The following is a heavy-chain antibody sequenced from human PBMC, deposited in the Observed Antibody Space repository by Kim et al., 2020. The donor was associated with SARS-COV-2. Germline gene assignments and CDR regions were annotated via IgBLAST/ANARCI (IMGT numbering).Heavy chain of an antibody. CDR1: GFTFTSSA. V-gene: IGHV1-58*01. Sequence: SVKVSCKASGFTFTSSAVQWVRQARGQRLEWIGWIVVGSGNTNYAQKFQERVTITRDMSTSTAYMELSSLRSEDTAVYYCAASTIEYSTYRYYYYYYGMDVWGQGTTVTVSS. D-gene: IGHD4-4*01. CDR2: IVVGSGNT. CDR3: AASTIEYSTYRYYYYYYGMDV. J-gene: IGHJ6*02.